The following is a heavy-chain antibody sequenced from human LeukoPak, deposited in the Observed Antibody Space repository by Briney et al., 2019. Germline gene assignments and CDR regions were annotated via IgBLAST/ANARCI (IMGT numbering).Heavy chain of an antibody. J-gene: IGHJ5*02. CDR1: GFTFSSYA. CDR3: ARDIPAASLGWFDP. V-gene: IGHV3-23*01. D-gene: IGHD2-2*01. CDR2: ISGSGGST. Sequence: GGSLRLSCAASGFTFSSYAMSWVRQAPGKGLEWVSAISGSGGSTYYADSVKGRFTISRDNAKNSLYLQMNSLRAEDTAVYYCARDIPAASLGWFDPWGQGTLVTVSS.